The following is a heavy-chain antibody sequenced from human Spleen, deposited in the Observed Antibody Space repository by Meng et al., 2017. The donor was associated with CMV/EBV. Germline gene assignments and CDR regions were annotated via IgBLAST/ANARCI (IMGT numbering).Heavy chain of an antibody. CDR2: MNPNSGNT. CDR3: ARTARSLFGWVPAAAFDY. CDR1: YTFTSYD. Sequence: YTFTSYDINWVRQATGQGLEWMGWMNPNSGNTGYAQKFQGRVTITRNTSISTAYMELSSLRSEDTAVYYCARTARSLFGWVPAAAFDYWGQGTLVTVSS. D-gene: IGHD2-2*01. J-gene: IGHJ4*02. V-gene: IGHV1-8*03.